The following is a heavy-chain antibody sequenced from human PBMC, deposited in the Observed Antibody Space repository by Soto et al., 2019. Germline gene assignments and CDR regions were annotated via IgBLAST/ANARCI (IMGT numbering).Heavy chain of an antibody. D-gene: IGHD3-9*01. Sequence: QVQLVQSGAEVKKPGSSVKVSCKASGGTFSSYAISWVRQAPGQGLEWMGGIIPFFGTANYAQKFQGRVTITAVESKSTHYMELSRLISEDTAVYYCASASDILTGSLNYYYFAMDVWGQGTTVTVSS. J-gene: IGHJ6*02. V-gene: IGHV1-69*12. CDR1: GGTFSSYA. CDR2: IIPFFGTA. CDR3: ASASDILTGSLNYYYFAMDV.